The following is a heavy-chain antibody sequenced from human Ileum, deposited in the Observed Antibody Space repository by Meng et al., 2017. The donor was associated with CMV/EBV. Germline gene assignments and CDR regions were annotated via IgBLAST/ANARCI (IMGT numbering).Heavy chain of an antibody. CDR1: GFSLSTSGVG. D-gene: IGHD3-3*01. CDR2: IYWNDDK. V-gene: IGHV2-5*01. J-gene: IGHJ4*02. CDR3: AHRRGDFWSGYYSFDY. Sequence: SGPTLVKPTQTLTLTCTFSGFSLSTSGVGVGWIRQPPGKALEWLALIYWNDDKRYSPSLKSRLTITKDTSKNQVVRTMTNMDPVDTATYYCAHRRGDFWSGYYSFDYWGQGTLVTVSS.